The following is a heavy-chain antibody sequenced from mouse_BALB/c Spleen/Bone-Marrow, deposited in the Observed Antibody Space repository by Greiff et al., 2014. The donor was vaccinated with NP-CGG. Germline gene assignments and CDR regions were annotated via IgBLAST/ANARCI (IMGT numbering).Heavy chain of an antibody. Sequence: VHLVESGAELVRPGSSVKISCKVSGYAFSSYWMNWVKQRPGQGLEWIGQIYLGDGDTNYNGKFKGKATPTADKSSSTAYMQLSSLTSEDSAVYFCARVRNWADYWGQGTTLTVSS. J-gene: IGHJ2*01. CDR2: IYLGDGDT. CDR3: ARVRNWADY. V-gene: IGHV1-80*01. CDR1: GYAFSSYW. D-gene: IGHD4-1*01.